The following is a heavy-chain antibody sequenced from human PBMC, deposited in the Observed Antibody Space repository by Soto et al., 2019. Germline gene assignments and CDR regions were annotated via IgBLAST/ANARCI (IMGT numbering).Heavy chain of an antibody. V-gene: IGHV4-61*01. Sequence: YETLALTCSVSGGAVSDKTYYGSWIRQPPGERLEWIVYVYYSGTTNYNPSLKSRVTISVDLSKNRFSLRLSSVTTADTALYYCARTTAVPNTLRSRYFYDYWGQGTLVTVSS. CDR2: VYYSGTT. CDR3: ARTTAVPNTLRSRYFYDY. CDR1: GGAVSDKTYY. D-gene: IGHD4-17*01. J-gene: IGHJ4*02.